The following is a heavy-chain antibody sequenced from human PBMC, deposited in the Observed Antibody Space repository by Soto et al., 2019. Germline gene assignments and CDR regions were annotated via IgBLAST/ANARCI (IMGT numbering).Heavy chain of an antibody. CDR2: ISGGGDST. Sequence: GGSLRLSCAASGVTFRNYAMSWVRQAPGKGLEWVSSISGGGDSTYYADSVKGRFTISRDNSKNTLYLQMNTLRAEDTAVYYCAKDLRADFWSGYSDYYGMDVWGQGTTVTVSS. J-gene: IGHJ6*02. V-gene: IGHV3-23*01. D-gene: IGHD3-3*01. CDR1: GVTFRNYA. CDR3: AKDLRADFWSGYSDYYGMDV.